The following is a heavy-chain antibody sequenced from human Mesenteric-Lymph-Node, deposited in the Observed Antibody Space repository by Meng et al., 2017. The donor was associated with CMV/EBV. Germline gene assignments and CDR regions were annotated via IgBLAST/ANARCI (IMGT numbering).Heavy chain of an antibody. Sequence: TVSGGSGSSGTYYWSWIRQPPGKGLEWIGYVYFRGSTKYNPSFKSRVTISVDTSKNQFSLRLSSVTAADTAMYYCARGGVATMHPFDYWGQGTLVTVSS. D-gene: IGHD5-12*01. CDR3: ARGGVATMHPFDY. CDR2: VYFRGST. CDR1: GGSGSSGTYY. J-gene: IGHJ4*02. V-gene: IGHV4-61*01.